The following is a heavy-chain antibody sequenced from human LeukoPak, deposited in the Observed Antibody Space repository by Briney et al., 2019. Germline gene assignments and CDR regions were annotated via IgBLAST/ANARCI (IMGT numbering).Heavy chain of an antibody. Sequence: GGSLRLSCAASGFTFSSYAMSWVRQAPGKGLEWVSAISGSGGSTYYADSVKGRFTISRDNSKNTLYPQMNSPRAEDTAVYYCANLRSRIFDYWGQGTLVTVSS. CDR3: ANLRSRIFDY. CDR1: GFTFSSYA. D-gene: IGHD5/OR15-5a*01. CDR2: ISGSGGST. V-gene: IGHV3-23*01. J-gene: IGHJ4*02.